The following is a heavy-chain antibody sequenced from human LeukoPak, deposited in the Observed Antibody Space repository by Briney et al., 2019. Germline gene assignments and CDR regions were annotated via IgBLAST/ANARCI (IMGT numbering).Heavy chain of an antibody. Sequence: PGGSLRLSCTASGFTFSDYAMSWVRQAPGKGLEWVSGISGSGGSIRYADSVKGRFIISRDNSKNTLHLQMNSLRAEDTAVYYCAKGGDGYNYYFDYWGQETLVTVSS. V-gene: IGHV3-23*01. J-gene: IGHJ4*02. D-gene: IGHD5-24*01. CDR1: GFTFSDYA. CDR3: AKGGDGYNYYFDY. CDR2: ISGSGGSI.